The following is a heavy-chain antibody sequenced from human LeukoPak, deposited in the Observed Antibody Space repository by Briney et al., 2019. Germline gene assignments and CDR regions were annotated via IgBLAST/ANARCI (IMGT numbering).Heavy chain of an antibody. CDR1: GFTFSSYG. Sequence: GGSLRLSCAASGFTFSSYGMNWVRQAPGKGLEGVSIITSGVGITYYADSVKGRFTISRDNSRNTLYLQMNSLTAEDTAVYYCAKGDYDDLDYWGEGTLVTVSS. J-gene: IGHJ4*02. CDR2: ITSGVGIT. V-gene: IGHV3-23*01. CDR3: AKGDYDDLDY. D-gene: IGHD3-3*01.